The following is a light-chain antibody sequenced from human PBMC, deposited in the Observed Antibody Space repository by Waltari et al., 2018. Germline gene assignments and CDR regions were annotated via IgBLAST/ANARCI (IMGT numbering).Light chain of an antibody. CDR2: WAS. V-gene: IGKV4-1*01. CDR3: QQYYTTPRT. CDR1: QTVLYSPNNKNY. Sequence: DIVMNQSPDSLAVSLGERASINCESSQTVLYSPNNKNYLAWYQQKPGQPPKLLLCWASTRESGVPDRFSGSGSGTHFTLTISSLQAEDVAVYFCQQYYTTPRTFGQGTKVEIK. J-gene: IGKJ1*01.